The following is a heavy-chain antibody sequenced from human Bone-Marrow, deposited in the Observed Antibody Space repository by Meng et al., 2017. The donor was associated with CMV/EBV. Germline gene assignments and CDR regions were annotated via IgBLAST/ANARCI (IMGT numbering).Heavy chain of an antibody. V-gene: IGHV3-7*01. D-gene: IGHD3-3*01. Sequence: GESLKISCAASGFTFSSYWMSWVRQAPGKGLEWVANIKQDGSEKYYVDSVKGRFTISRDNAKNSLYLQMNSLRAEDTAVYYCAREGSSTYYDFWSGPGDYFDYWGQGPLVTVSS. J-gene: IGHJ4*02. CDR2: IKQDGSEK. CDR1: GFTFSSYW. CDR3: AREGSSTYYDFWSGPGDYFDY.